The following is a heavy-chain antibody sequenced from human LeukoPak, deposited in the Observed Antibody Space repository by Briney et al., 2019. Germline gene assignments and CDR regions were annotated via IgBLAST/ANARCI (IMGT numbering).Heavy chain of an antibody. V-gene: IGHV3-11*01. CDR1: RLIFRLYY. D-gene: IGHD3-9*01. Sequence: PGGCVRLFCGASRLIFRLYYMSWVRQPSAKGLEGVSYITSSGSTIYYADSVRRRFTISRDNAKNSLYLQMNSLRAEDTAVYYCARGDYDILTGYYNVGCFQHWGQGTLVTVSS. CDR2: ITSSGSTI. CDR3: ARGDYDILTGYYNVGCFQH. J-gene: IGHJ1*01.